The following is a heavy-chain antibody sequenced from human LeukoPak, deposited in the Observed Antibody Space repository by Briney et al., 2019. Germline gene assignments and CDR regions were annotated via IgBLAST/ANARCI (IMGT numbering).Heavy chain of an antibody. V-gene: IGHV4-61*01. CDR1: GGSVSSGSYY. D-gene: IGHD1-14*01. CDR3: ARRVGTRDWYFDL. Sequence: SQTLSLTCTVSGGSVSSGSYYWSWIRQPPGKGLEWIGYVYYHGGTNYNPSLKSRVTISVDTSKNQFSLKLTSVTAADTAVYYCARRVGTRDWYFDLWGRGTLVTVSS. CDR2: VYYHGGT. J-gene: IGHJ2*01.